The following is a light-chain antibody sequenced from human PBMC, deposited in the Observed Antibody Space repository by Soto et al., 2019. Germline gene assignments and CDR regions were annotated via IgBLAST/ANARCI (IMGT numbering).Light chain of an antibody. CDR3: QQYDILLLT. Sequence: DNEKTQPPSSLSASVGARVTITCRASQNIIPCLHWYQQKAGKARKLLIYDASDLETGVPSRFFGIGSGADFTFIICSLWPGAIPTYYCQQYDILLLTSGG. V-gene: IGKV1-33*01. CDR1: QNIIPC. J-gene: IGKJ4*01. CDR2: DAS.